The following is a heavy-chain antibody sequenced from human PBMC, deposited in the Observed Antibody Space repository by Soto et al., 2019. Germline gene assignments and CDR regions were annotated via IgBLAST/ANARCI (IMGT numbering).Heavy chain of an antibody. Sequence: QTLSLTCAISGDSVSSNSAAWQWIRQSPSRGLEWLGRTYYRSKWYNDYAISVKSRITINSDTSENQFSLQLNSVTPEDTAVYYCAREYYGMDVWGQGTTVTVSS. J-gene: IGHJ6*02. CDR1: GDSVSSNSAA. V-gene: IGHV6-1*01. CDR3: AREYYGMDV. CDR2: TYYRSKWYN.